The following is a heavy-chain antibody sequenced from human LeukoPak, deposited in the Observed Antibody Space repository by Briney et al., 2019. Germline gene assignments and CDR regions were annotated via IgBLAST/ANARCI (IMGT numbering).Heavy chain of an antibody. D-gene: IGHD4-23*01. CDR3: ARLGATVVTSRESWFDP. CDR1: GGSISSYY. Sequence: SETLSLTCTVSGGSISSYYWSWIRQPAGKGLEWIGRIYTSGSTNYNPSLKSRVTMSVDTSKNQFSLKLSSVTAADTAVYYCARLGATVVTSRESWFDPWGQGTLVTVSS. CDR2: IYTSGST. J-gene: IGHJ5*02. V-gene: IGHV4-4*07.